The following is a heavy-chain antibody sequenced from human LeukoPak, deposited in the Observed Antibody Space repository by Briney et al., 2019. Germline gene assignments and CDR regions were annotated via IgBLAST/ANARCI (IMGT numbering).Heavy chain of an antibody. J-gene: IGHJ4*02. V-gene: IGHV1-69*01. CDR1: GGTFSSYA. D-gene: IGHD6-13*01. CDR2: IIPIFGTA. Sequence: GSSVKVSCKASGGTFSSYATSWVRQAPGQGLEWMGGIIPIFGTANYAQKFQGRVTITADESTSTAYMELSSLRSEDTAVYYCARDPPGGAAADAALDYWGQGTLVTVSS. CDR3: ARDPPGGAAADAALDY.